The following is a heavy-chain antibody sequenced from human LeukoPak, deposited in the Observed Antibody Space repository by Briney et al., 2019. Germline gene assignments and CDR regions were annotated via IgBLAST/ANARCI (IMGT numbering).Heavy chain of an antibody. J-gene: IGHJ4*02. Sequence: PGGSLRLSCAASGFSFSNAWMNWVRQAPGKGLQWVGRIKSNSDGGTIEYAAPVQGRFTISRDDSKNTLYLQMNSLKTEDTAVCYCTTDALAGYYDRSGYPPKYYFDCWGQGTLVTVSS. CDR1: GFSFSNAW. CDR2: IKSNSDGGTI. V-gene: IGHV3-15*01. CDR3: TTDALAGYYDRSGYPPKYYFDC. D-gene: IGHD3-22*01.